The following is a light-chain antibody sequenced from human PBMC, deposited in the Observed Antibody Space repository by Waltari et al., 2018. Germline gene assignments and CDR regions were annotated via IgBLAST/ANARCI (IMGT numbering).Light chain of an antibody. CDR2: GGS. CDR3: QQYGSSPT. CDR1: QSVSSTY. J-gene: IGKJ3*01. V-gene: IGKV3-20*01. Sequence: IVLTQSPGTLSLSPGERDTLSCRASQSVSSTYLAWYQQKPGQAPRLLIYGGSSRATGIPDRFSGSGSVTDFTLTISRLEPEDFAVYYCQQYGSSPTFGPGTKVDIK.